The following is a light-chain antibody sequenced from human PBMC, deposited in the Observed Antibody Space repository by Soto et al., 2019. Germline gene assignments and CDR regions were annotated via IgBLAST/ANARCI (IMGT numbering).Light chain of an antibody. Sequence: DIQLTQSPSFLSASVGDRVTITCRASQAISGYFVWYRQHPGKAPKLLIYATSTLQSGVPSRFSGTRSGTEFTLTISSLEPDDFATFYCQQLSRYPPIFGQGTKVEI. J-gene: IGKJ2*01. CDR2: ATS. CDR1: QAISGY. V-gene: IGKV1-9*01. CDR3: QQLSRYPPI.